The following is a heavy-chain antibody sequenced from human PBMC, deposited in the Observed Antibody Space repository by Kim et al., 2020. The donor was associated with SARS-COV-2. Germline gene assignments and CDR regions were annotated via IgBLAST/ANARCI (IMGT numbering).Heavy chain of an antibody. CDR3: ARLQSRRDAFDI. D-gene: IGHD4-4*01. V-gene: IGHV4-59*08. J-gene: IGHJ3*02. Sequence: SNHSLKSRVTISVDTSKNQFSLRLSSVTAADTAVYYCARLQSRRDAFDIWGQGTMVTVSS.